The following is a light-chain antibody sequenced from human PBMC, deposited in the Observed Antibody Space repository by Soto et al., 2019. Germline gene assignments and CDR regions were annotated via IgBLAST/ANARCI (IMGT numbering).Light chain of an antibody. CDR3: LQVNCFPRT. CDR1: QGIGVR. V-gene: IGKV1-12*01. J-gene: IGKJ1*01. CDR2: AAS. Sequence: DIQMTQSPSSLSASIGDRVTITCRASQGIGVRLAWFQQKPGKAPQFLIQAASSLQSGVPSRFSGSGSGTEFILTINSLQPEDVAVYYCLQVNCFPRTVGQGTKVDIK.